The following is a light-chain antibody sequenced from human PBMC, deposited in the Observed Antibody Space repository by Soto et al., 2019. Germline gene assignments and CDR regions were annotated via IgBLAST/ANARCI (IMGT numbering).Light chain of an antibody. Sequence: QSALTQPASVSGSPGQSITISCTGTSSDVGSYSLVSWYQQHPGKAPKLMIYEVSKRPSGVSNRFSGSKSGNTASLTISGLQAEDEADYYCCSYAGSTTLYVFGSGTKVTV. CDR1: SSDVGSYSL. CDR3: CSYAGSTTLYV. V-gene: IGLV2-23*02. J-gene: IGLJ1*01. CDR2: EVS.